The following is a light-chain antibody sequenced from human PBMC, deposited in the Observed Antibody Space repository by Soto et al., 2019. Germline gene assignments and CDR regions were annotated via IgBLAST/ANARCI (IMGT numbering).Light chain of an antibody. CDR1: SSRIGAGYD. CDR2: ANS. J-gene: IGLJ2*01. Sequence: QSVLTQPPSVSGAPGQRVTISCTGSSSRIGAGYDVHWYQQLPGTAPKLLIYANSNRPSGVPDRFSGSKSGTSASLAITGLQAEDEADYYCQSYDCSLSGYVIFGGGTKLTVL. CDR3: QSYDCSLSGYVI. V-gene: IGLV1-40*01.